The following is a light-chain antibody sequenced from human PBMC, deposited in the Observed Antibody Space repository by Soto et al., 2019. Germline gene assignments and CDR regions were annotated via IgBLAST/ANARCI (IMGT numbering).Light chain of an antibody. CDR1: SSDVGGYNY. V-gene: IGLV2-11*01. CDR3: CSYAGSYTEV. J-gene: IGLJ1*01. Sequence: QSVLTRPRSVSGSPGQSVTISCTGTSSDVGGYNYVSWYQQHPGKAPKLMIYDVSKRPSGVPDRFSGSKSGNTASLTISGLQAEDEADYYCCSYAGSYTEVFGTGTKVTVL. CDR2: DVS.